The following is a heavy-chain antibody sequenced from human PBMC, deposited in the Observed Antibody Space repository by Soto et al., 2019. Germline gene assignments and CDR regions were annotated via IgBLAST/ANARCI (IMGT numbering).Heavy chain of an antibody. CDR3: ARDDLLVVTSALDI. D-gene: IGHD2-15*01. CDR1: GDTFGTSG. J-gene: IGHJ3*02. CDR2: ISAYNGNT. V-gene: IGHV1-18*01. Sequence: QVQLVQSGAEMKKPGASVRVSCKTSGDTFGTSGFHWVRQAPGQGLEWMGWISAYNGNTYYIQKLQGRVTMTTDTSTSTAYMEVRSLKSDDTAVYFCARDDLLVVTSALDIWGQGTMVTVSS.